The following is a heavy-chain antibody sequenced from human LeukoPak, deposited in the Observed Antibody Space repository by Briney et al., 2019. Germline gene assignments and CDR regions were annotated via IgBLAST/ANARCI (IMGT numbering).Heavy chain of an antibody. J-gene: IGHJ4*02. CDR1: GGTFSSYA. D-gene: IGHD3-22*01. CDR2: IIPIFGTA. CDR3: ARDRSYYDSSGFLDY. V-gene: IGHV1-69*05. Sequence: SVKVSCKASGGTFSSYAISWVRQAPGQGLEWMGRIIPIFGTANYAQKFQGRVTITTDESTSTAYMELSSLRSEDTAVYYCARDRSYYDSSGFLDYWGQGTLVTVSP.